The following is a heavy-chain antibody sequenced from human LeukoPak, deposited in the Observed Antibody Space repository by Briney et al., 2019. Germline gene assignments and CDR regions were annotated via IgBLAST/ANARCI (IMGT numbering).Heavy chain of an antibody. CDR2: ISGSGGST. V-gene: IGHV3-23*01. D-gene: IGHD3-10*01. CDR1: GFTFSSYA. CDR3: AIEEGAYYGSGTYFDY. J-gene: IGHJ4*02. Sequence: GGSLRLSCAASGFTFSSYAMNWVRQAPGKGLKWVSAISGSGGSTYYADSVKGRFTISRDNSKNTLYMQMNSLRAEDTAVYYCAIEEGAYYGSGTYFDYWGRGTLVTVSS.